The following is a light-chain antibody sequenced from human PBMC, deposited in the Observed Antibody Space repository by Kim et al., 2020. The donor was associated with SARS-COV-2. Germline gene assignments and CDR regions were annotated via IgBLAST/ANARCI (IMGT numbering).Light chain of an antibody. Sequence: QSALTQPPSASGSPGQSVTISCTGTSSDVGGYNYVSWYQQHPGKAPKLMIYDVSNRPSGVSDRFSGSKSGNTASLTVSGLQADDEADYYCSSYTSSNTSDVFGTGTKVTVL. CDR1: SSDVGGYNY. V-gene: IGLV2-8*01. CDR2: DVS. J-gene: IGLJ1*01. CDR3: SSYTSSNTSDV.